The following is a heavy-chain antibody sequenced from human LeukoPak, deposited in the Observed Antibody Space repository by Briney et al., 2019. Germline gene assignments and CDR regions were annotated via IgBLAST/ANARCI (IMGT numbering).Heavy chain of an antibody. CDR3: ARDQEPHDYSPFDY. Sequence: PGGSLRLSCAASGFTFSSYSMNWVRQAPGKGLEWVSYISSSSSTIYYADSVKGRFTISRDNAKNSLYLQMNSLRAEDTAVYYCARDQEPHDYSPFDYWGQGTLVTVSS. CDR1: GFTFSSYS. D-gene: IGHD4-11*01. J-gene: IGHJ4*02. CDR2: ISSSSSTI. V-gene: IGHV3-48*04.